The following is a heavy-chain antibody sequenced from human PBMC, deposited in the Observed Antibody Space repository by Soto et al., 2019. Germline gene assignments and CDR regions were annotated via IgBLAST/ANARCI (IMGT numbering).Heavy chain of an antibody. Sequence: QITLKESGPTLVEPTQTLTLTCTFSGFSFSSSGVAVGWIRQPPGKALEWVAIISWDDDKRYRTSLKSRLTITKDTSKNQVVLTMTNMDPVDTGTYYCAHRLRSSNGWGTFDYWGQGIVVTVSS. CDR2: ISWDDDK. V-gene: IGHV2-5*02. CDR1: GFSFSSSGVA. CDR3: AHRLRSSNGWGTFDY. D-gene: IGHD3-16*01. J-gene: IGHJ4*02.